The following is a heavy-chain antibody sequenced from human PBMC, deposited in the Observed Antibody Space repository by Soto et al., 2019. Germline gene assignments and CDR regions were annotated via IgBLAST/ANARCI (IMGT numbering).Heavy chain of an antibody. CDR3: ARGGIVVVPAANTWFDP. J-gene: IGHJ5*02. CDR2: INPNSGGT. D-gene: IGHD2-2*01. V-gene: IGHV1-2*04. CDR1: GYTFTGYY. Sequence: ASMKVSCKASGYTFTGYYMHWVRQAPGQGLEWMGWINPNSGGTNYAQKFQGWVTMTRHTSISTAYMELSRLRSDDTAVYYCARGGIVVVPAANTWFDPWGQGTLVTVSS.